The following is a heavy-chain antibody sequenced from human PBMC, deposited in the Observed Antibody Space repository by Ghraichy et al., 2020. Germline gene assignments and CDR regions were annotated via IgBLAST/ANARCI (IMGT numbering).Heavy chain of an antibody. V-gene: IGHV4-34*01. CDR1: GGSFNNYY. Sequence: TLSLTCAVSGGSFNNYYWSWIRQAPGKGLEYIGDINHEGNAHYNPSLKTRVTMSVDTSKNQVSLKLSSVTAADTALYYCARGREIVATIKVGFDFWGQGTPVTVSS. CDR2: INHEGNA. CDR3: ARGREIVATIKVGFDF. J-gene: IGHJ4*02. D-gene: IGHD5-12*01.